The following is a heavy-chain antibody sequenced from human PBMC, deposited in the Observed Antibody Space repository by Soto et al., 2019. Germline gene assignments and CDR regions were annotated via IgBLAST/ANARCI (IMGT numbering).Heavy chain of an antibody. CDR1: GFTFSSYA. CDR3: AKGGALLLGNNWFDP. CDR2: ISGSGGST. D-gene: IGHD3-16*01. Sequence: GGSLRLSCAASGFTFSSYAMSWVRQAPGKGLEWVSAISGSGGSTYYADSVKGRFTISRDNSKNTLYLQMNSLRAEDTAVYYCAKGGALLLGNNWFDPWGQGTLVTVSS. J-gene: IGHJ5*02. V-gene: IGHV3-23*01.